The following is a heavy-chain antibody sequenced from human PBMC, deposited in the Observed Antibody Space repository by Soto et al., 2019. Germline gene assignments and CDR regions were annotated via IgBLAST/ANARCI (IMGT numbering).Heavy chain of an antibody. CDR3: ATQGYSNYVNYGMDV. V-gene: IGHV5-51*01. CDR2: IYPGDSVT. Sequence: GEYLEIHCKGFGYIFNSYWLGWVRPMPVKGLESMGIIYPGDSVTRYSPSFQGQVTISADKSISTAYLQWSSLKASDTAMYYCATQGYSNYVNYGMDVWGQGTTVTVSS. D-gene: IGHD4-4*01. CDR1: GYIFNSYW. J-gene: IGHJ6*02.